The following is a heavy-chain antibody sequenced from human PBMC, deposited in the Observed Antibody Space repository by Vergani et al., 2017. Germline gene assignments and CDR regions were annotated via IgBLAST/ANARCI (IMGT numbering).Heavy chain of an antibody. J-gene: IGHJ4*02. D-gene: IGHD2-2*01. CDR1: GGSVSSDNFY. V-gene: IGHV4-61*10. CDR3: ARLYSTTNSDYFDY. CDR2: IYYTGST. Sequence: QVQLQESGPGLVKPSETLSLTCTVSGGSVSSDNFYWSWIRQPAGKGLEWIGYIYYTGSTNYIPSLKSRVTISVDTSKNQFSLRLRSVTAADTAVYYCARLYSTTNSDYFDYWGQGTLVTVSS.